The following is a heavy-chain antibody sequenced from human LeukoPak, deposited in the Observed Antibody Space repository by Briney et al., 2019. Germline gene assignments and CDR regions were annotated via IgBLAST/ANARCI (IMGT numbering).Heavy chain of an antibody. J-gene: IGHJ4*02. Sequence: GRSLRLSCAASGFTFDDYAMHWVRQAPGKGLEWVSGISWNSGSISYADSVKGRFTISRDNAKNSLYLQMNSLRAEDTALYYCAKATYYDILTGYPDTFDYWGQGTLVTVSS. CDR1: GFTFDDYA. D-gene: IGHD3-9*01. V-gene: IGHV3-9*01. CDR3: AKATYYDILTGYPDTFDY. CDR2: ISWNSGSI.